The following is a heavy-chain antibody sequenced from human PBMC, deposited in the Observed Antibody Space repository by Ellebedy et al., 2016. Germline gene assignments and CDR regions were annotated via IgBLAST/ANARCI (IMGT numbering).Heavy chain of an antibody. CDR2: IYYSGST. CDR3: ARPYSSGWYY. V-gene: IGHV4-39*01. Sequence: SETLSLTCTVSGGSISSSSYYWGWIRQPPGKGLEWIGSIYYSGSTYYNPSLKLRVTISVDTSKNQFSLKLSSLTAADTAVYYCARPYSSGWYYWGQGTLVTVSS. CDR1: GGSISSSSYY. D-gene: IGHD6-19*01. J-gene: IGHJ4*02.